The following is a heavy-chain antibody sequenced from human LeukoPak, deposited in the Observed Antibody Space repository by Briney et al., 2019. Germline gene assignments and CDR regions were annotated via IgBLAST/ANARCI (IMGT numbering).Heavy chain of an antibody. D-gene: IGHD1-14*01. CDR2: IKQDGTEK. V-gene: IGHV3-7*01. Sequence: GGSLRLSCAASTFAFSSYWMCWVRQAPGKGLEWVANIKQDGTEKYYVDSVKGRFTISRDNAKNSLSLQMNSLRAEDTAVYYCARGSGKPFDYWGQGTLVTVSS. J-gene: IGHJ4*02. CDR3: ARGSGKPFDY. CDR1: TFAFSSYW.